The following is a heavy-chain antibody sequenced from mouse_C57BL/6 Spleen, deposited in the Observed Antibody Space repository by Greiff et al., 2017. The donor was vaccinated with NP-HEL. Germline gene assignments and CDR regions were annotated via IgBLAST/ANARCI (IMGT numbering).Heavy chain of an antibody. CDR3: ARDWDYYGSSYGYFDV. J-gene: IGHJ1*03. D-gene: IGHD1-1*01. V-gene: IGHV1-53*01. CDR1: GYTFTSYW. CDR2: INPSNGGT. Sequence: QVQLQQPGTELVKPGASVKLSCKASGYTFTSYWMHWVKQRPGQGLEWIGNINPSNGGTNYNEKFKSKATLTVDKSSSTAYMQLSSLTSEDSAVYYCARDWDYYGSSYGYFDVWGTGTTVTVSS.